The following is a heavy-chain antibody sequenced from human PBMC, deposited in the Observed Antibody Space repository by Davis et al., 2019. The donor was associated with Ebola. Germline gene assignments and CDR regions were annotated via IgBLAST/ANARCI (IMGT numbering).Heavy chain of an antibody. V-gene: IGHV4-61*01. Sequence: SETLSLTCAVSGGSISSSNWWSWIRQPPGKGLEWIGYIYYSGSTNYNPSLKSRVTISVDTSKNQFSLKLSSVTAADTAVYYCAREGNGSFDYWGQGTLVTVSS. CDR1: GGSISSSNW. D-gene: IGHD1-26*01. CDR3: AREGNGSFDY. CDR2: IYYSGST. J-gene: IGHJ4*02.